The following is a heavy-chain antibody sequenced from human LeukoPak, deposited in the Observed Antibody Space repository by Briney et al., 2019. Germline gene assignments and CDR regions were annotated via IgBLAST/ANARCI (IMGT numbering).Heavy chain of an antibody. CDR3: ARDVDIVNWFDP. J-gene: IGHJ5*02. CDR2: ISAYNGNT. Sequence: GASVKVSCKASGYTFTSYYMHWVRQAPGQGLEWMGWISAYNGNTNYAQKLQGRVTMTTDTSTSTAYMELRSLRSDDTAVYYCARDVDIVNWFDPWGQGTLVTVSS. D-gene: IGHD5-12*01. V-gene: IGHV1-18*04. CDR1: GYTFTSYY.